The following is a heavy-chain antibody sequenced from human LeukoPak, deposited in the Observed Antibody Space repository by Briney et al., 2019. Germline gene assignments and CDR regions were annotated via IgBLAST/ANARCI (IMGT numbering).Heavy chain of an antibody. D-gene: IGHD5-24*01. CDR3: AKFRGHPIHYYHMDV. CDR1: GFTFTNFP. Sequence: GGSLRLSCPSPGFTFTNFPLRGVRRPPGRGWEGVSVIGGSGDATYYADSVKGRFTISRDNSKNTLYLQMNNLRAEDAAVYYCAKFRGHPIHYYHMDVWGKGTTVTVSS. CDR2: IGGSGDAT. J-gene: IGHJ6*03. V-gene: IGHV3-23*01.